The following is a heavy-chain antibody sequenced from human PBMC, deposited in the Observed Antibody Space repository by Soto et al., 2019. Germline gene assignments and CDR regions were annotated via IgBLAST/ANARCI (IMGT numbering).Heavy chain of an antibody. J-gene: IGHJ6*02. CDR3: ARDRLESRYYYVMDF. CDR1: GGSISSYY. Sequence: SETLSLTCTVSGGSISSYYWSWIRQPPGKGLEWIGYIYYSGSTNYNPSLKSRVTISVDTSKNQFSLKLSSVTAADAAVYYCARDRLESRYYYVMDFWGQGTTVPVSS. CDR2: IYYSGST. V-gene: IGHV4-59*01.